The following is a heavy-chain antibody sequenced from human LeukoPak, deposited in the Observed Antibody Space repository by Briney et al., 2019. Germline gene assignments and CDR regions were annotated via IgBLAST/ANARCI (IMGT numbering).Heavy chain of an antibody. D-gene: IGHD4-17*01. V-gene: IGHV3-30*04. CDR2: ISYDGSNK. Sequence: GGALRLSCAASGFTFSSYAMHWVRQAPGQGLEWVAVISYDGSNKYYADSVKGRFTISRDISKNTLYLQMNSLRAEDTAVYYCARGDYGDSNFDYWGQGTLVTVSS. J-gene: IGHJ4*02. CDR3: ARGDYGDSNFDY. CDR1: GFTFSSYA.